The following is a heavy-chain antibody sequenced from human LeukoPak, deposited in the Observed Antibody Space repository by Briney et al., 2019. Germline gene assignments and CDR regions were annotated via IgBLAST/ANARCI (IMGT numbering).Heavy chain of an antibody. CDR3: ARDNWGPDY. CDR1: GFTFSIHN. V-gene: IGHV3-48*04. Sequence: GGSLRLSCAASGFTFSIHNMDWVRQAPGKGLEWISYINSGGDATHYADSVEGRFTISRDDAKNSLYMQMNSLRAEDTAVYYCARDNWGPDYWGQGILVTVSS. CDR2: INSGGDAT. D-gene: IGHD7-27*01. J-gene: IGHJ4*02.